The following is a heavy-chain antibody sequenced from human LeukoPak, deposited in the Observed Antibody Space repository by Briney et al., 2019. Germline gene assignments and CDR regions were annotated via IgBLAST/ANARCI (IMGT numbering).Heavy chain of an antibody. CDR2: INPSGGST. Sequence: GASVKVSCKASGYTFTSYGISWVRQAPGQGLEWMGIINPSGGSTSYAQKFQGRVTMTRDTSTSTVYMELSSLRSEDTAVYYCARSPNRFRFGELDDMYYFDYWGQGTLVTVSS. D-gene: IGHD3-10*01. J-gene: IGHJ4*02. CDR3: ARSPNRFRFGELDDMYYFDY. V-gene: IGHV1-46*01. CDR1: GYTFTSYG.